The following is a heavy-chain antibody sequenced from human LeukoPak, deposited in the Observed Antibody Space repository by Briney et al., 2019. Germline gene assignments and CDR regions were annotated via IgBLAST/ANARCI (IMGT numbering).Heavy chain of an antibody. Sequence: GGSLRLSCAASRFTFSNYEMHWVRQAPGKGLEWVSYISSGSSTIYYADSVKGRFTISRDNAKNSLCLQMNSLRDEDTAVYYCARENIVVVTAIRDAFDIWGQGTMVTVSS. CDR1: RFTFSNYE. J-gene: IGHJ3*02. CDR3: ARENIVVVTAIRDAFDI. D-gene: IGHD2-21*02. V-gene: IGHV3-48*02. CDR2: ISSGSSTI.